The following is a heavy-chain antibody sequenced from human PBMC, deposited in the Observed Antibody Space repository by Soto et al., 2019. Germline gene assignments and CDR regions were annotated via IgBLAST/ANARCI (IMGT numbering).Heavy chain of an antibody. CDR2: ISGSGGST. J-gene: IGHJ6*03. CDR3: AISAHTAPHYYYYYMDV. V-gene: IGHV3-23*01. D-gene: IGHD4-17*01. CDR1: GFTFSSYA. Sequence: SLRLSCAASGFTFSSYAMSWVRQAPGKGLEWASDISGSGGSTYYADSVKGRFTISRDNSKNTLYLQMNSLRAEDTAVYYCAISAHTAPHYYYYYMDVWGKGTSVTVSS.